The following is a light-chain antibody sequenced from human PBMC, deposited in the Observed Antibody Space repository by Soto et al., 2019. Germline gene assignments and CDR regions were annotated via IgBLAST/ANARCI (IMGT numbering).Light chain of an antibody. V-gene: IGKV1-39*01. CDR1: QSIATN. Sequence: DIPMTQSPSSLSASVGDRVTITCRASQSIATNSNWYQQKPGTAPKLLISSTSTLQSRVPSRFSGSGSGTEFTLTISSLKPEDFATDYCQQSYRTPFTFGPGTKVDL. CDR3: QQSYRTPFT. CDR2: STS. J-gene: IGKJ3*01.